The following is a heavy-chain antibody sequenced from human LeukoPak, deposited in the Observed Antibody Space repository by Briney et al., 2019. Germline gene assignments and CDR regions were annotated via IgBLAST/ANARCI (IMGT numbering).Heavy chain of an antibody. CDR1: GFTFTXXX. CDR2: IKRDGSEK. D-gene: IGHD3-10*01. V-gene: IGHV3-7*01. Sequence: ASGFTFTXXXXXXXRXXPXKGLEWVANIKRDGSEKYYVDSVKGRFTISRDNAKNSLYLQMNSLRAEDTAVYYCARDGFLLYWGQGTLVTVSS. CDR3: ARDGFLLY. J-gene: IGHJ4*02.